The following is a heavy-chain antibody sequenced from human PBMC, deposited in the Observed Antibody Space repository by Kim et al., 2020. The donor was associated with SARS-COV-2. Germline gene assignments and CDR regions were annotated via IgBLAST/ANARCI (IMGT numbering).Heavy chain of an antibody. J-gene: IGHJ4*02. CDR3: VRGPARTGDRHY. CDR2: IGGSGSTI. D-gene: IGHD7-27*01. CDR1: GFTFGTYS. Sequence: GGSLRLSCEASGFTFGTYSLNWIRQAPGKGLEWVAYIGGSGSTIYYADSVKGRFIISRDNAKDSLYLELNRLTEGDTASYFCVRGPARTGDRHYWGQGVLVIVSS. V-gene: IGHV3-48*02.